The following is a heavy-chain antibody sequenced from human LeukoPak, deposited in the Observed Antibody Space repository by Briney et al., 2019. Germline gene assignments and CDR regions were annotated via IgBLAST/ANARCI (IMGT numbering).Heavy chain of an antibody. CDR3: ATEPGIGYAFDI. Sequence: AGGPLRLSCVASGITFRNYWMSWVRQAPGKGLEWVANINPDGSEKNYAQSVKGRLTISRDNAKNSVSLQMNSLRGEDTAVYYCATEPGIGYAFDIWGQGTRVTVSS. V-gene: IGHV3-7*01. CDR2: INPDGSEK. J-gene: IGHJ3*02. CDR1: GITFRNYW. D-gene: IGHD3-10*01.